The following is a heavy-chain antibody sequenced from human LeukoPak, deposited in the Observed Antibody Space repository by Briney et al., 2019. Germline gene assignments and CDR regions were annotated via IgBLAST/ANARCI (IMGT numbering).Heavy chain of an antibody. J-gene: IGHJ5*02. CDR2: IIPIFGTA. CDR3: ARGGTMVRGVPVHNWFDP. V-gene: IGHV1-69*01. D-gene: IGHD3-10*01. CDR1: GGTFSSYA. Sequence: SVKVSCKASGGTFSSYAISWVRQAPGQGLEWMGGIIPIFGTANYAQKFQVRVTITADESTSTAYMELSSLRSEDTAVYYCARGGTMVRGVPVHNWFDPWGQGTLVTVSS.